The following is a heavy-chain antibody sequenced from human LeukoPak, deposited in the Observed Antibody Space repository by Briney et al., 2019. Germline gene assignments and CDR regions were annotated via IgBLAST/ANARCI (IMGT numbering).Heavy chain of an antibody. J-gene: IGHJ4*02. CDR2: IFHSGTT. CDR3: ARVRCSGGSCYSGS. CDR1: GGSFRRTNG. D-gene: IGHD2-15*01. V-gene: IGHV4-4*03. Sequence: NPPGPLSLTWAASGGSFRRTNGGIGFPNPPGRGWRGLGKIFHSGTTNYNPSLKSRVTISIDKSKNQFSLKLRSVTAADTAVYYCARVRCSGGSCYSGSWGQGTLVTVSS.